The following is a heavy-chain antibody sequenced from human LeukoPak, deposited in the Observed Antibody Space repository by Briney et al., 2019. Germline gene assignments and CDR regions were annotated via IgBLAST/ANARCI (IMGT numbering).Heavy chain of an antibody. J-gene: IGHJ5*02. CDR1: GGSISSSSYY. Sequence: PSETLSLTCTVSGGSISSSSYYWGWIRQPPGKGLEWIGSIYYSGSTYYNPSLKSRVTISVDTSKNQFSLKLSSVTAADTAVYYCARHHIRGKWELLRLNWFDPWGQGTLVTVSS. CDR2: IYYSGST. CDR3: ARHHIRGKWELLRLNWFDP. V-gene: IGHV4-39*01. D-gene: IGHD1-26*01.